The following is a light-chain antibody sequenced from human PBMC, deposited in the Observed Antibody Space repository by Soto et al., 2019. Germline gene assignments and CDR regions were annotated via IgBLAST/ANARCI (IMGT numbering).Light chain of an antibody. CDR2: EAS. Sequence: QSALTQPASVSGSPGQSITISCTGTSSDVGSHNLVSWYQRYPGKAPKLIIFEASKRPSGVSNRFSGSKSGSTASLTISGLQDEDEADYYCCSNAAGSTYVFGTGTKLTVL. CDR3: CSNAAGSTYV. V-gene: IGLV2-23*01. J-gene: IGLJ1*01. CDR1: SSDVGSHNL.